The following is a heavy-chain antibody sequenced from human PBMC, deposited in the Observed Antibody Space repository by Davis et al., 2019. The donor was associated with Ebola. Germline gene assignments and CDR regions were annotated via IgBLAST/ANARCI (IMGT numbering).Heavy chain of an antibody. J-gene: IGHJ4*02. CDR1: GGTFSTYT. CDR2: IIPILGIP. V-gene: IGHV1-69*04. D-gene: IGHD6-13*01. Sequence: AASVKVSCKPSGGTFSTYTISWVRQAPGQGLEWMGRIIPILGIPNYAQKFQGRVTITADKSTSTAYMEVRSLKSEDTAVYYCARDWGAAAGNDYWGQGTLVTVSS. CDR3: ARDWGAAAGNDY.